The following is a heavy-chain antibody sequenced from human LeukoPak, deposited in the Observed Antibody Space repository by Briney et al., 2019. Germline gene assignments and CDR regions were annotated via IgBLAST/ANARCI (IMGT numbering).Heavy chain of an antibody. V-gene: IGHV1-3*01. CDR3: ARGYCSGGSCYILDYYYGMDV. CDR1: GYTFTSYA. Sequence: GASVKVSCKASGYTFTSYAMHWVRQAPGQRLEWMGWINAGNGNTKYSQKFQGRVTITRDTSASTVYMELSSLRSEDTAVYYCARGYCSGGSCYILDYYYGMDVWGQGTTVTVSS. J-gene: IGHJ6*02. D-gene: IGHD2-15*01. CDR2: INAGNGNT.